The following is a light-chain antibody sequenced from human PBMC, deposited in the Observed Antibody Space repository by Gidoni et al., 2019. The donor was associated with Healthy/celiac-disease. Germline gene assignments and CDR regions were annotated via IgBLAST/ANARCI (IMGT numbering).Light chain of an antibody. CDR1: QSISSY. CDR2: AAS. V-gene: IGKV1-39*01. J-gene: IGKJ1*01. CDR3: QQSYSTPQT. Sequence: DIQMTQSPSSLSASVGDRVTITCRASQSISSYLNWYQQKPGKAPKLLIYAASSLQSGVPSRFSGSGSGTDFTLTISSLQPEDFATYYCQQSYSTPQTFGQXTKVESK.